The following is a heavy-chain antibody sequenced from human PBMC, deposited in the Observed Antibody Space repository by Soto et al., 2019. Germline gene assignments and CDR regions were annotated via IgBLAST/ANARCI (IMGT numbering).Heavy chain of an antibody. CDR3: ARKPEGDYYYHGMDV. CDR2: ISAYNGNT. V-gene: IGHV1-18*04. Sequence: ASVKVSCKASGYTFTSYGISWVRQAPGQGLEWMGWISAYNGNTNYAQKLQGRVTMTTDTSTSTAYMELRSLRSDDTAVYYCARKPEGDYYYHGMDVWGQGTTVTVSS. D-gene: IGHD1-26*01. CDR1: GYTFTSYG. J-gene: IGHJ6*02.